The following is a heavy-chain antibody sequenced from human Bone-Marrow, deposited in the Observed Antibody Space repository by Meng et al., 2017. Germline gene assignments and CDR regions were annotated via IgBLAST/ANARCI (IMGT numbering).Heavy chain of an antibody. CDR2: MNPNSGNT. V-gene: IGHV1-8*03. Sequence: ASVKVSCKASGYTFTSYDINWVRQATGQGLEWMGWMNPNSGNTGYAQKFQGRVTITRNTSISTAYMELSSLRSEDTAVYYCARTVGAVYNWFDPWGQGTLVTVSS. J-gene: IGHJ5*02. D-gene: IGHD1-26*01. CDR1: GYTFTSYD. CDR3: ARTVGAVYNWFDP.